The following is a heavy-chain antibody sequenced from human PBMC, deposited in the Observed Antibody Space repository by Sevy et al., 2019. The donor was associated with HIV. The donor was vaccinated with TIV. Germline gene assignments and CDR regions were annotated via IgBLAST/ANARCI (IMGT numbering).Heavy chain of an antibody. CDR3: AREAVAGRSGPWKADYYYAGMDV. CDR1: GFTFSDYW. CDR2: IKQDGNEK. J-gene: IGHJ6*02. V-gene: IGHV3-7*01. D-gene: IGHD6-19*01. Sequence: GGSLRLSCVASGFTFSDYWMTWVRQAPGKGLEWVANIKQDGNEKYYMDSAKGRFTISRDNAKNSVYLQVNSLRAEDTGVYYCAREAVAGRSGPWKADYYYAGMDVWGQGTTVTVSS.